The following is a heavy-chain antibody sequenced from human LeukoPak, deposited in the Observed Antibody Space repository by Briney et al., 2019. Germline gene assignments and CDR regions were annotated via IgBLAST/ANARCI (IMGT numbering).Heavy chain of an antibody. CDR2: ISGSGGST. CDR3: AKKTRDGYNLFDY. J-gene: IGHJ4*02. Sequence: GGSLRLSCAASGVTFSSYAMSWVRQAPGKGLEWVSAISGSGGSTYYADSVKGRFTISRDNSKNTLYLQMNSLRAEDTAVYYCAKKTRDGYNLFDYWGQGTLVTVSS. CDR1: GVTFSSYA. D-gene: IGHD5-24*01. V-gene: IGHV3-23*01.